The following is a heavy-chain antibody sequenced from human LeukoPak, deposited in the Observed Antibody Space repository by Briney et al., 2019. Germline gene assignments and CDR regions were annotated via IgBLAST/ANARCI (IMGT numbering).Heavy chain of an antibody. CDR3: ARVRGPYNWFDP. J-gene: IGHJ5*02. CDR1: GGSISSYY. V-gene: IGHV4-59*01. CDR2: IYYSGST. Sequence: SETLSLTCTVSGGSISSYYWSWIRQPPGKGLEWIGYIYYSGSTNYNPSFKSRVTISVDTSKNQFSLKLSSVTAADTAVYYCARVRGPYNWFDPWGQGTLVTVSS.